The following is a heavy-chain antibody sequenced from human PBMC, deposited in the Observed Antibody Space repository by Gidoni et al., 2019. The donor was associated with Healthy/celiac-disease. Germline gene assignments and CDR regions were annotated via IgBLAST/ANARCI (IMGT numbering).Heavy chain of an antibody. V-gene: IGHV4-59*01. Sequence: QVQLQESGPGLVKPSETLSLTCTVSGGSNSSYYWSWIRQPPGKGLEWIGYIYYSGSTNYNPSFKSRVTISVDTSKNQFSLKLSSVTAADTAVYYCARGPNNWNDVPLDYWGQGTLVTVSS. CDR1: GGSNSSYY. D-gene: IGHD1-20*01. CDR3: ARGPNNWNDVPLDY. J-gene: IGHJ4*02. CDR2: IYYSGST.